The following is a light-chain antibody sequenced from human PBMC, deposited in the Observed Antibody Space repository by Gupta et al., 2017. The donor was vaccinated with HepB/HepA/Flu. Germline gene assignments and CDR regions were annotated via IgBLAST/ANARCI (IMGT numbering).Light chain of an antibody. CDR1: SSDIGTYNL. CDR2: DVT. V-gene: IGLV2-23*02. Sequence: SALAPPPSVSGSPGQSITMSCTGSSSDIGTYNLVSWYQQHPGKAPKLIIYDVTKRPSGMSDRFSGSNSGNTASPTXLXLQAEDXAYEYCSSYKALDPVVFGGGTKLTVL. CDR3: SSYKALDPVV. J-gene: IGLJ3*02.